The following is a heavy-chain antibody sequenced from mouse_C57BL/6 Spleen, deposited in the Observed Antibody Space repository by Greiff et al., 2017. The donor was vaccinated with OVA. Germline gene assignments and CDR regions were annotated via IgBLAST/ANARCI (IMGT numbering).Heavy chain of an antibody. V-gene: IGHV5-17*01. CDR2: ISSGSSTI. CDR3: ARVDGYYGYFDV. J-gene: IGHJ1*03. CDR1: GFTFSDYG. Sequence: EVKLMESGGGLVKPGGSLKLSCAASGFTFSDYGMHWVRQAPEKGLEWVAYISSGSSTIYYADTVKGRFTISRDNAKNTLFLQMTSLRSEDTAMYYCARVDGYYGYFDVWGTGTTVTVSS. D-gene: IGHD2-3*01.